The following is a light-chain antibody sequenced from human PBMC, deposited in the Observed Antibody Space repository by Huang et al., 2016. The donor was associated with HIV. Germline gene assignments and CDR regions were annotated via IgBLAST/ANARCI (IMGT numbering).Light chain of an antibody. CDR2: GAS. CDR1: QSVISN. V-gene: IGKV3-15*01. CDR3: QQYNNWPWT. Sequence: EKVMTQSPATLSVSPGESATLSCRASQSVISNLAWYHRKPGQAPRLLMYGASTRATGIPARFSGSGSGTEFTLTISSLQSEDFAVYYCQQYNNWPWTFGQGTKVEIK. J-gene: IGKJ1*01.